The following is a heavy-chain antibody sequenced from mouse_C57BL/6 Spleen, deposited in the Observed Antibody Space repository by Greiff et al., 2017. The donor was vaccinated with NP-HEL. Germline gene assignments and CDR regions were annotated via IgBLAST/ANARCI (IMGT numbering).Heavy chain of an antibody. CDR1: GYTFTSYW. D-gene: IGHD1-1*01. J-gene: IGHJ4*01. V-gene: IGHV1-55*01. Sequence: VQLQQPGAELVKPGASVKMSCKASGYTFTSYWITWVKQRPGQGLEWIGDIYPGSGSTNYNEKFKSKATLTVDTSSSTAYMQLSSLTSEDSAVYYCAITTVVAKDYYAMDYWGQGTSVTVSS. CDR3: AITTVVAKDYYAMDY. CDR2: IYPGSGST.